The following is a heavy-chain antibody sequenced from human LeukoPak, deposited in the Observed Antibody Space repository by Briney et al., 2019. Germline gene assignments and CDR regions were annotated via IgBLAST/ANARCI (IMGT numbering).Heavy chain of an antibody. Sequence: ASVKVSCKASAYTFTTSGLAWVRQAPGQGLEWMGWINPYNGNTDFAQKLQGRVTLTTDTSTSTAYMELRSLRSDDTAMYYCARGGSGWFSDSWGQGILVTVSS. CDR3: ARGGSGWFSDS. CDR2: INPYNGNT. D-gene: IGHD6-19*01. V-gene: IGHV1-18*01. CDR1: AYTFTTSG. J-gene: IGHJ4*02.